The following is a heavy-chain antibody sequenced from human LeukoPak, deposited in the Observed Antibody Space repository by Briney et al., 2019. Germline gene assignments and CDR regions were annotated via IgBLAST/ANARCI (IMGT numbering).Heavy chain of an antibody. CDR2: ISGGGGSI. D-gene: IGHD3-9*01. J-gene: IGHJ4*02. V-gene: IGHV3-23*01. Sequence: GGSLRLSCAASGFSFSNYAMTWVRQAPGKGLEWVSGISGGGGSIYYADFVKGRFTISRDNSKNTVYLQMNSLRAEDTAVYYRAKCARIDWLPIDYWGQGTLVTVSS. CDR1: GFSFSNYA. CDR3: AKCARIDWLPIDY.